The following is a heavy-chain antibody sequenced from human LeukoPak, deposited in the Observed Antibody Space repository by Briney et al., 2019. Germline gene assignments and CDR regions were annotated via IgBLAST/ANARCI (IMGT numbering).Heavy chain of an antibody. CDR3: ARVLTATMHS. D-gene: IGHD1-7*01. CDR1: GGSISSGSYY. CDR2: IYTSGST. V-gene: IGHV4-61*02. Sequence: SQTLSLTCTVSGGSISSGSYYWSWIRQPAGKGLEWIGRIYTSGSTNYNPSLKNRITISIDTSKNQFSLQLTSVTAADTAVYYCARVLTATMHSWGQGTLVTVSS. J-gene: IGHJ4*02.